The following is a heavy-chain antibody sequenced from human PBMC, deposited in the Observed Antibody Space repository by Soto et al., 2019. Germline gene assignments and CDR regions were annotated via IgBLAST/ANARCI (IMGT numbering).Heavy chain of an antibody. CDR3: AKNGLSDSPSAIDS. J-gene: IGHJ4*02. Sequence: GGSLRLSCATSGFTFSRNGMSWVRQAPGKGLDWVSGISGTGRNTYYADSVKGRFTISRDNSKNTLFLQMNSRRVEDTAVYYCAKNGLSDSPSAIDSWGQGTLVTVSS. CDR2: ISGTGRNT. CDR1: GFTFSRNG. V-gene: IGHV3-23*01. D-gene: IGHD2-8*01.